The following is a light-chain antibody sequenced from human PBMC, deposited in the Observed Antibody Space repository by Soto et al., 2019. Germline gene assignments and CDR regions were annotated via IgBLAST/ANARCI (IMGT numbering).Light chain of an antibody. CDR1: YSNIGNNY. V-gene: IGLV1-47*02. CDR3: ATWDDSLSGVV. Sequence: QTVVTQPPSASGTPGQRVTISCSGSYSNIGNNYVNWYQQLPGTAPNLLIFSNDQRPSGVSDRFSGSKSDTSASLAISGLRSEDEADYYCATWDDSLSGVVFGGGTKLTVL. CDR2: SND. J-gene: IGLJ3*02.